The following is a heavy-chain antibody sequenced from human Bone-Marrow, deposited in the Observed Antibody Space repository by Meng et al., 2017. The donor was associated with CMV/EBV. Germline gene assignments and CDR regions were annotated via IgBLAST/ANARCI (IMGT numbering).Heavy chain of an antibody. V-gene: IGHV4-39*07. CDR1: GSSVSTTRYY. CDR2: IYYSGST. J-gene: IGHJ5*02. CDR3: ASLSPADP. Sequence: SETLSLTCTVSGSSVSTTRYYWGWIRQPPGKGLEWIGSIYYSGSTYYNPSLKSRVTISVDTSKNQFSLKLSSVTAADTAVYYCASLSPADPWGQGTLVTVSS.